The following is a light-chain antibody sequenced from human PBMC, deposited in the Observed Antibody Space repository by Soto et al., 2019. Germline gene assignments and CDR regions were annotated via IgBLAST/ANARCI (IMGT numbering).Light chain of an antibody. CDR3: CSYGGSYTEV. J-gene: IGLJ1*01. CDR1: SSNVGYYNY. V-gene: IGLV2-11*01. CDR2: NNS. Sequence: QSALTQPPSVSGSPGQSVTISCTGTSSNVGYYNYVSWYQQHPGKVPKLMIYNNSKRPSGVPDRFSGSKSGNTASLTISGLQAEDEADYYCCSYGGSYTEVFGGGTKVTVL.